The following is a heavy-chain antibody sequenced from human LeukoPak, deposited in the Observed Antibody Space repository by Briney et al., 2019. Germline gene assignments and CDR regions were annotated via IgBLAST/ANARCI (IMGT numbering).Heavy chain of an antibody. Sequence: GGSLRLSCAASGFTFSSYSMNWVRQAPGKGLEWVSAISGTGGGTYYADSVKGRFTISRDNSKSTLYLQMNSLRAEDTAVYYCGSGSYYTPSYYYYGMDVWGQGTTVTVSS. V-gene: IGHV3-23*01. CDR2: ISGTGGGT. CDR3: GSGSYYTPSYYYYGMDV. J-gene: IGHJ6*02. CDR1: GFTFSSYS. D-gene: IGHD3-10*01.